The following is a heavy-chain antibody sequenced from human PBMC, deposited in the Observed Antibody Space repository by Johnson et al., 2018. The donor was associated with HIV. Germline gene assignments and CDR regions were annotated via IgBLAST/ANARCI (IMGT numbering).Heavy chain of an antibody. Sequence: QVQLVESGGGVVQPGGSLRLSCAASGITFSSSGMNWVRQAPGKGLEWVAVISYDGSNKFYADSVKGRFTISRDNSKNTLYLQMNSLRAEDTAVYYCAREKIRAFDIWGQGTMVTVSS. CDR3: AREKIRAFDI. J-gene: IGHJ3*02. V-gene: IGHV3-30*19. CDR2: ISYDGSNK. CDR1: GITFSSSG.